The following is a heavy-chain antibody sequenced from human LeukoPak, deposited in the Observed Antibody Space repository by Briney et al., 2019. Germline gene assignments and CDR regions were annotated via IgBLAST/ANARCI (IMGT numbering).Heavy chain of an antibody. J-gene: IGHJ4*02. D-gene: IGHD6-13*01. Sequence: GGSLRLSCAAAGFTFDDYGMSWVRQPPGKGLEWVSVINWNGGSTGYADSVKGRFTISRDNAKNSLYLQMNSLRAEDTALYYCARSWAAAGLYYFNYCGQGTLVTVSS. CDR2: INWNGGST. V-gene: IGHV3-20*04. CDR1: GFTFDDYG. CDR3: ARSWAAAGLYYFNY.